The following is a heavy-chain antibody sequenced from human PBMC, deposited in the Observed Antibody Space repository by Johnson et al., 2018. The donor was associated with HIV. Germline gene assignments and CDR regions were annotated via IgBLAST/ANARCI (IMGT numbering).Heavy chain of an antibody. CDR3: ARRTYCTGDSCSSGLGTFDL. J-gene: IGHJ3*01. Sequence: EVQLVESGGGLVQPGGSLRLSCAASGFSVNSNYMSWVRQAPGRGLEWVSVFYSGGSAFYADSVKGRFILSRDNSKNTLFLQMNSLRAEDTAVYYCARRTYCTGDSCSSGLGTFDLWGQGTMVTVSS. CDR2: FYSGGSA. D-gene: IGHD2-15*01. CDR1: GFSVNSNY. V-gene: IGHV3-66*01.